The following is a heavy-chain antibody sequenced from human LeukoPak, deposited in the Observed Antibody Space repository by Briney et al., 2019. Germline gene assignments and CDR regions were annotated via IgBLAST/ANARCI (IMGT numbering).Heavy chain of an antibody. Sequence: GGSLRLSCAASGFTFSSYSMNWVRQAPGKGLEWVSSISSSSSYIYYADSVKGRFTISRDNAKNSLYLQMNSLRAEDTAVYYCAKGRWFGELSYFDYWGQGTLVTVSS. CDR2: ISSSSSYI. D-gene: IGHD3-10*01. CDR3: AKGRWFGELSYFDY. V-gene: IGHV3-21*01. J-gene: IGHJ4*02. CDR1: GFTFSSYS.